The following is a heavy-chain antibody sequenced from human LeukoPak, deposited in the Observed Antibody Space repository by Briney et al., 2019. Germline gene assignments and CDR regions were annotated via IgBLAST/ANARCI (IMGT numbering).Heavy chain of an antibody. CDR2: IIPIFGTA. J-gene: IGHJ6*02. CDR3: ARPYYYGMGV. Sequence: ASVKVSCKASGGTFSSYAISWVRQAPGQGLGWMGGIIPIFGTANYAQKFQGRVTMTRDTSTSTVYMELSSLRSEDTAVYYCARPYYYGMGVWGQGTTVTVSS. CDR1: GGTFSSYA. V-gene: IGHV1-69*05.